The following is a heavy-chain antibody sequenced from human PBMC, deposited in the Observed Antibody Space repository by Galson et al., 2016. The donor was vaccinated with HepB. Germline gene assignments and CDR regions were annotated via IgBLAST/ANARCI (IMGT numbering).Heavy chain of an antibody. CDR3: ARGDYGDDPVYYYYYGMDG. J-gene: IGHJ6*02. V-gene: IGHV3-74*01. Sequence: SLRLSCAASGFTFSRHWMHWVRQAPGKGLVWVSRINSDGSSTTYADSVKGRFTISRDNAKNTLYLQMNRLRAEDTAVYYCARGDYGDDPVYYYYYGMDGWGQGTTVSVS. CDR2: INSDGSST. D-gene: IGHD4-17*01. CDR1: GFTFSRHW.